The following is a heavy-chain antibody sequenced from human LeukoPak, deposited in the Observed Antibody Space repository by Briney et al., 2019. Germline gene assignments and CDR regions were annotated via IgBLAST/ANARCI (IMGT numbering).Heavy chain of an antibody. D-gene: IGHD2-15*01. V-gene: IGHV3-23*01. CDR3: AGGWYNFDY. Sequence: PGGSLRLSCAASGFIFSNYAMRWVRQAPGKGLEWVSGINNNGDRRFYADSVKGRFTISRDNSKNTLSLQMNSLRADDTAVYYCAGGWYNFDYWGRGTRVTVSS. CDR1: GFIFSNYA. J-gene: IGHJ4*02. CDR2: INNNGDRR.